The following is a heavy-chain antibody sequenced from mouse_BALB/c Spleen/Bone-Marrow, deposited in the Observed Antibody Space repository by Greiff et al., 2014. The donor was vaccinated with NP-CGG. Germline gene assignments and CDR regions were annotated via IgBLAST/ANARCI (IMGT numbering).Heavy chain of an antibody. Sequence: EVQLVESGGDLVKPGGFLKLSCAASGFTFSSYGMSWVRQTPDKRLEWVATISSGGSYTYYPDSVKGRFTISRDNAKNTLYLQMSSLKSEDTAMYYCARQTYYDYDGYFDYWGQGTTLTVSS. CDR2: ISSGGSYT. D-gene: IGHD2-4*01. V-gene: IGHV5-6*01. J-gene: IGHJ2*01. CDR1: GFTFSSYG. CDR3: ARQTYYDYDGYFDY.